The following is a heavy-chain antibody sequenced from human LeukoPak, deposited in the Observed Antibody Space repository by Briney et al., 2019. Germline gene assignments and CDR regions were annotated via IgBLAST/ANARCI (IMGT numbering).Heavy chain of an antibody. CDR1: GGSFSGYY. J-gene: IGHJ4*02. D-gene: IGHD3-9*01. V-gene: IGHV4-34*01. CDR2: INHSGST. Sequence: PSETLSLTCAVYGGSFSGYYWSWIRQPPGKGLEWIGEINHSGSTNYNPSLKSRVTISVDTSKNQFSLKLSSVTAADTAVYYCARGHRRYFDWYQAKGLDYWGQGTLVTVSS. CDR3: ARGHRRYFDWYQAKGLDY.